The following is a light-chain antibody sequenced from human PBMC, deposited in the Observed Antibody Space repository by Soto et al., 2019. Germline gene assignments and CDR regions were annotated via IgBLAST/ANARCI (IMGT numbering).Light chain of an antibody. V-gene: IGKV4-1*01. CDR3: QQYYTTPPT. J-gene: IGKJ1*01. CDR2: WAS. CDR1: QSVLFSINQKNY. Sequence: DIVLTQSPDSVAVSLGERATINCKSSQSVLFSINQKNYLAWYHQKPGQPPKLLIYWASIRESGVPTRFSGSGSWANFNLTISSLQAEDSAVYYCQQYYTTPPTFGLGTKVEVK.